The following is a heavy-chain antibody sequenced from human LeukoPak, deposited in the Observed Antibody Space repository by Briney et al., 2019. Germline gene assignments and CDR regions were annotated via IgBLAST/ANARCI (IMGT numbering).Heavy chain of an antibody. Sequence: ASVKVSCKASGYTFTSYGISWVRQAPGQGLEWMGWISAYNGNTNYAQKLQGRVTMTTDTSTSTAYMELSSLRSEDTAVYYCARDWNRKPLDYWGQGTLVTVSS. J-gene: IGHJ4*02. CDR1: GYTFTSYG. V-gene: IGHV1-18*01. CDR3: ARDWNRKPLDY. CDR2: ISAYNGNT. D-gene: IGHD1-14*01.